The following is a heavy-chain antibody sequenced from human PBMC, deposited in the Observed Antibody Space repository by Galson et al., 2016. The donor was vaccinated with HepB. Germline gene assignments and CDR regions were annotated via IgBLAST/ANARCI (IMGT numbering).Heavy chain of an antibody. V-gene: IGHV1-18*04. Sequence: SVKVSCKASGYTFTSYGISWVRQAPGQGLEWLGWISAYNGNTNYAQKLQGRVAMTTDTSTSTAYMELRSLISDDTAVYYCARDRYHDSIGYYQYDAFDIWGQGTMVTVSS. J-gene: IGHJ3*02. CDR1: GYTFTSYG. CDR3: ARDRYHDSIGYYQYDAFDI. CDR2: ISAYNGNT. D-gene: IGHD3-22*01.